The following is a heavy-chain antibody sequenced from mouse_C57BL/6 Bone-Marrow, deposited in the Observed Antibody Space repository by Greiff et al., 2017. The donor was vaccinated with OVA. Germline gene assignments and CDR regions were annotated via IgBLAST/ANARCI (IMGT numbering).Heavy chain of an antibody. D-gene: IGHD1-2*01. CDR1: GFTFSDAW. J-gene: IGHJ4*01. CDR2: IRNKANNHAT. CDR3: TRQGTTAYYYAMDY. V-gene: IGHV6-6*01. Sequence: EVMLVESGGGLVQPGGSMKLSCAASGFTFSDAWMDWVRQSPEKGLEWVAEIRNKANNHATYYAESVKGKFTISRDDSKSSVYLQMNSLRAEDTGIYYCTRQGTTAYYYAMDYWGQGTSVTVSS.